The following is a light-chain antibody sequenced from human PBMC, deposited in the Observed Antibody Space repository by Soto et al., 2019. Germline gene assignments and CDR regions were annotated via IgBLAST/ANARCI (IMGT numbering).Light chain of an antibody. J-gene: IGKJ1*01. CDR2: GSS. V-gene: IGKV3-20*01. Sequence: EVVLTQSPGTLSLSPGDAATLSCRASHTVSSGYLAWYQQRSGQAPRLLIYGSSSRASDVPDRFSGSGSGTEFTLTISRLEPEDFAVYFCQQYDRSPWTFGQGTKLEIK. CDR1: HTVSSGY. CDR3: QQYDRSPWT.